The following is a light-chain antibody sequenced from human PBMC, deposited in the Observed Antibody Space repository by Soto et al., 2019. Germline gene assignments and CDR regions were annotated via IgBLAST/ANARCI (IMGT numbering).Light chain of an antibody. CDR3: SSYTSSSTVV. Sequence: QAVVTQPASVSGSPGQSITISCTGTSSDVGGYNYVSWYQQHPGKAPKLMIYDVSNRPSGVSNRFSGSKSGNTASLTISGLQAEDKADYYCSSYTSSSTVVFGGGTKLTVL. V-gene: IGLV2-14*01. CDR1: SSDVGGYNY. CDR2: DVS. J-gene: IGLJ2*01.